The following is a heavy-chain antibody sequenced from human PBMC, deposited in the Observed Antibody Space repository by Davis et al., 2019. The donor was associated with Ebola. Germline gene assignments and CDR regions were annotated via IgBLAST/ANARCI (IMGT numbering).Heavy chain of an antibody. CDR2: MNPNSGNT. CDR1: GYTFTSYD. CDR3: ARGSGPLGELLSGMDV. D-gene: IGHD3-10*01. Sequence: AASVKVSCKASGYTFTSYDINWVRQATGQGLEWMGWMNPNSGNTGYAQKFQGRVTMTRNTSISTAYMELSRLRSEDTAVYYCARGSGPLGELLSGMDVWGQGTTVTVSS. V-gene: IGHV1-8*01. J-gene: IGHJ6*02.